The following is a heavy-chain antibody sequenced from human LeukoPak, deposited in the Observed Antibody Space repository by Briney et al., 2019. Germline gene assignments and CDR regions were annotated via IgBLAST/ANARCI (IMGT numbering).Heavy chain of an antibody. J-gene: IGHJ4*02. Sequence: GGSLRLSGATSGFNFNDAWMNWVRQAPGKGLEWLGRIKSISYGGTIDYAAPVKGRFTISRDDSKNTLYLQMGSLETEDTAIYYCTRTWPGNTCFNFWGQGTLVTVSS. CDR1: GFNFNDAW. D-gene: IGHD1-7*01. CDR2: IKSISYGGTI. V-gene: IGHV3-15*01. CDR3: TRTWPGNTCFNF.